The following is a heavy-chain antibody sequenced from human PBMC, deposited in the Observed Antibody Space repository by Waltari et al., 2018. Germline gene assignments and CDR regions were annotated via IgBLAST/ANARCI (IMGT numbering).Heavy chain of an antibody. CDR3: GGGPGFYGLDF. D-gene: IGHD3-10*01. Sequence: QVQLQESGPGLVKPSETLSLTCAVSGGSISDSYYWNWIRQPPGKGLEWIGNIYCNGARPHHNPSLKSRVTISKDTSKNQFFLKLTSVTVADTAMYYCGGGPGFYGLDFWGQGVVVTVSS. CDR1: GGSISDSYY. J-gene: IGHJ6*02. V-gene: IGHV4-59*12. CDR2: IYCNGARP.